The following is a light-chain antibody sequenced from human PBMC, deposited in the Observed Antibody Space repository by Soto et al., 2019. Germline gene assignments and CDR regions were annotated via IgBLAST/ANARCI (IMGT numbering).Light chain of an antibody. CDR2: DAS. J-gene: IGKJ5*01. Sequence: DIQVTQSPATLSAFVGDRVTISCRARQSIGTWLAWYQQKPGKAPKLLIYDASTLESGVPSRFSGSGSGTEFTLTISSQQPEDVATYYCQEYNSYPVSFGQGTRLDI. CDR1: QSIGTW. CDR3: QEYNSYPVS. V-gene: IGKV1-5*01.